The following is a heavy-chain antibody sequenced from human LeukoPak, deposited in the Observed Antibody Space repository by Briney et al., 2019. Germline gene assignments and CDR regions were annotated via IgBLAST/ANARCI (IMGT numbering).Heavy chain of an antibody. CDR3: ARFAQDWGTFDN. D-gene: IGHD7-27*01. J-gene: IGHJ4*02. Sequence: GASVKVSCKASGYIVIGYYIHWVRQAPGQGLEWMGWIKPDSGDTNYVQRFQGRVTMTRDTSISTAYMELSSLRSDDTAVYYCARFAQDWGTFDNWGQGTLVTVSS. V-gene: IGHV1-2*02. CDR1: GYIVIGYY. CDR2: IKPDSGDT.